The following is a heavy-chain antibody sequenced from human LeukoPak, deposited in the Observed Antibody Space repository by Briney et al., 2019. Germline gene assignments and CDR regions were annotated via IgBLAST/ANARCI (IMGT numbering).Heavy chain of an antibody. J-gene: IGHJ4*02. CDR2: IYYSGST. V-gene: IGHV4-59*08. CDR3: ARQEYDSSTWGTTFDY. D-gene: IGHD3-22*01. Sequence: SETLSLTCTVSGGSISSYYWSWIRQPPGKGLEWIGYIYYSGSTNYNPSLKSRVTISVDTSKNQFSLKLRSVTAADTAVYYCARQEYDSSTWGTTFDYWGQGTLVTVSS. CDR1: GGSISSYY.